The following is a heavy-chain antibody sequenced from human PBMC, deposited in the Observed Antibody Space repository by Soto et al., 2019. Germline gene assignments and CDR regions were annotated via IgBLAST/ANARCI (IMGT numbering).Heavy chain of an antibody. CDR2: FNPSGGST. Sequence: QVQLVQSGPEVKKPGASVKVSCKASGYTFTSYYMHWVRQAPGQGPEWMGIFNPSGGSTTYAQKFQGRVIMTGDTSTSTVYMELSSLRSKDTAVYYCARDGPSGSYNLDYWGQGTLVTVSS. V-gene: IGHV1-46*01. CDR3: ARDGPSGSYNLDY. D-gene: IGHD1-26*01. CDR1: GYTFTSYY. J-gene: IGHJ4*02.